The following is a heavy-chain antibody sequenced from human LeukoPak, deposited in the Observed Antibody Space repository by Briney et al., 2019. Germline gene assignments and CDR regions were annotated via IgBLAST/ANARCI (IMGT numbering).Heavy chain of an antibody. D-gene: IGHD5-18*01. CDR2: IYYSGGT. J-gene: IGHJ4*02. V-gene: IGHV4-39*07. CDR1: GGSISSSSYY. CDR3: ARVKIQLWLQVDY. Sequence: PSETLSLTCTVSGGSISSSSYYWGWIRQPPGKGLEWIGSIYYSGGTLYNPSVNSRVSISVDTSKTQFSLKLTSVTAADTAVYYCARVKIQLWLQVDYWGQGTLVTVSS.